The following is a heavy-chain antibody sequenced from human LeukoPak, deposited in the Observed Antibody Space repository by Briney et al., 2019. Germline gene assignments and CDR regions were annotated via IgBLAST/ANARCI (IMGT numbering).Heavy chain of an antibody. CDR2: FIDSGDIT. CDR1: GFTFSSYA. D-gene: IGHD3-10*01. Sequence: GGSLRLSCEASGFTFSSYAMSWVRQAPGKGLEWVSGFIDSGDITYYANSVKGRFTISRDNSKNTVSLQMNSLRAEDTAVYYCARDSYYASGTGYWGQGTLVTVSS. CDR3: ARDSYYASGTGY. V-gene: IGHV3-23*01. J-gene: IGHJ4*02.